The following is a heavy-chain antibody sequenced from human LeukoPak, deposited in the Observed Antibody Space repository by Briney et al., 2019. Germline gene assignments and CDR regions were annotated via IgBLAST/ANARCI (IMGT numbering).Heavy chain of an antibody. V-gene: IGHV4-34*01. CDR3: ARGRIAAATTYYFDY. J-gene: IGHJ4*02. D-gene: IGHD6-13*01. CDR2: INHSGST. Sequence: SETLSLTCAVYGGSFGGYYWSWIRQPPGKGLEWIGEINHSGSTNYNPSLKSRVTISVDTSKNQFSLKMRSVTAADTAVYYCARGRIAAATTYYFDYWGQGTLVTVSS. CDR1: GGSFGGYY.